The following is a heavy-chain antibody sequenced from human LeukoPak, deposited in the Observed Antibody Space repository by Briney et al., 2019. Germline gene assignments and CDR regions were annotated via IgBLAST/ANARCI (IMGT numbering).Heavy chain of an antibody. CDR2: INHSGST. CDR3: ARASQYYYDSSGYYRYYYYYYMDV. CDR1: GGSFSGYY. Sequence: SETLSLTCAVYGGSFSGYYWSWIRQPPGKGLEWIGEINHSGSTNYSPSLKSRVTISVDTSKNQFSLKLSSVTAADTAVYYCARASQYYYDSSGYYRYYYYYYMDVWGKGTTVTVSS. D-gene: IGHD3-22*01. V-gene: IGHV4-34*01. J-gene: IGHJ6*03.